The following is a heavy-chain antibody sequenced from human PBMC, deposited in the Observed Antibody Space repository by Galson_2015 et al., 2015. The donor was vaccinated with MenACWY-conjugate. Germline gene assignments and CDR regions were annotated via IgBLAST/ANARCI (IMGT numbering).Heavy chain of an antibody. D-gene: IGHD5-18*01. Sequence: SLRLSCAASGFTFSNFWMSWVRQAPGKGLEWVANIKQDGSEKYYGDSVKGRFTISRDNAKNSLYLQMNSLRDEDTAVYYCARDPTAMATNWFDPWGQGTLVTVSS. CDR1: GFTFSNFW. V-gene: IGHV3-7*01. CDR3: ARDPTAMATNWFDP. J-gene: IGHJ5*02. CDR2: IKQDGSEK.